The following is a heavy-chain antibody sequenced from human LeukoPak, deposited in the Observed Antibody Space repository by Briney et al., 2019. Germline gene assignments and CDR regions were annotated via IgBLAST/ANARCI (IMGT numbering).Heavy chain of an antibody. J-gene: IGHJ6*02. V-gene: IGHV1-69*01. CDR2: IIPIFDST. CDR3: ASNDGGYYYGMDV. CDR1: GGIFSSYA. Sequence: SVKVSCKASGGIFSSYAINWVRQAPGHGLECMGGIIPIFDSTNYAQTFQGRVTITADESTTTAYMELSSLRSEDTAVYYCASNDGGYYYGMDVWGQGTTVTVSS.